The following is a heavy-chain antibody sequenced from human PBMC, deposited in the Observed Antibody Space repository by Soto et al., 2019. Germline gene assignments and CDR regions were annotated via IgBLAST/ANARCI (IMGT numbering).Heavy chain of an antibody. D-gene: IGHD3-22*01. J-gene: IGHJ4*02. CDR1: GGSISSYY. CDR3: ARGDSSGYYDKIDY. CDR2: IYYSGST. Sequence: SETLSLTCTVSGGSISSYYWSWIRQPPGKGLEWIGYIYYSGSTNYNPSLKSRVTISVDTSKNQFSLKLSSVTAADTAVYYCARGDSSGYYDKIDYWGQGTLVTVSS. V-gene: IGHV4-59*08.